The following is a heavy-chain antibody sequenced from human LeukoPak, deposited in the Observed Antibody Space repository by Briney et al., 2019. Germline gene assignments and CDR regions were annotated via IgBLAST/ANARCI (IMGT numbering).Heavy chain of an antibody. D-gene: IGHD3-10*01. CDR1: GYTFTSYA. J-gene: IGHJ5*02. CDR2: INAGNGNT. Sequence: ASVKVSCKASGYTFTSYAMHWVRQAPGQRLEWMGWINAGNGNTKYSQKFQGRVTMTRNTSISTAYMELSSLRSEDTAVYYCARGGLWFGELYNWFDPWGQGTLVTVSS. V-gene: IGHV1-3*01. CDR3: ARGGLWFGELYNWFDP.